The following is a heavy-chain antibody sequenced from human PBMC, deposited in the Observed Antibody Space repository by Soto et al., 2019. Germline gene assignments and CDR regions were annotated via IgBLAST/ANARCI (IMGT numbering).Heavy chain of an antibody. J-gene: IGHJ5*02. V-gene: IGHV1-69*04. CDR3: ARDHSWLRFDP. CDR2: IIPILGIA. Sequence: SVKVSCKASGGTFISYTISWVRQAPGQGLEWMGRIIPILGIANYAQKFQGRVTITADKSTSTAYMELSSLRSEDTAVYYCARDHSWLRFDPWGQGTLVTVSS. CDR1: GGTFISYT. D-gene: IGHD6-13*01.